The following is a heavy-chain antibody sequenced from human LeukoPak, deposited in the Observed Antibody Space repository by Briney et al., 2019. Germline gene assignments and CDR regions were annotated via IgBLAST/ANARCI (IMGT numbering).Heavy chain of an antibody. CDR1: GFTFSSYA. J-gene: IGHJ4*02. CDR3: AKDIESRWALYYFDY. Sequence: GGSLRLSCAASGFTFSSYAMSWVRQAPGKGLEWVSAISDSGGSTYYADSVKGRFTISRDNSKNTLYLQMNSLRAEDTAVYYCAKDIESRWALYYFDYWGQGTLVTVSS. CDR2: ISDSGGST. D-gene: IGHD1-26*01. V-gene: IGHV3-23*01.